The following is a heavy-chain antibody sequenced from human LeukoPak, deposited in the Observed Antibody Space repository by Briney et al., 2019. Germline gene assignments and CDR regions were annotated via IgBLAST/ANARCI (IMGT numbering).Heavy chain of an antibody. D-gene: IGHD3-22*01. Sequence: ASVKVSCKASGYTFTGYYMHWVRQAPGQGLEWMGLINPSGGSTRYAQKFQGRVTVTRDTSTSTLYMEVSSLRSQDTAVYYCARWSYYDSSGYFVGAFDIWGQGTMVTVSS. J-gene: IGHJ3*02. CDR2: INPSGGST. V-gene: IGHV1-46*01. CDR1: GYTFTGYY. CDR3: ARWSYYDSSGYFVGAFDI.